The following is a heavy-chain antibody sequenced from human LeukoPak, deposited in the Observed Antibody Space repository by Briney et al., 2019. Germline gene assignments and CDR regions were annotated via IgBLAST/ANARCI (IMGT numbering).Heavy chain of an antibody. D-gene: IGHD3-3*01. CDR1: GFTFSYYS. J-gene: IGHJ4*02. Sequence: GGSLRLSCAASGFTFSYYSMNGVRQAPGKGLEWVSYISRSSSAIYYADSVKGRFTISRDNAKNSLFLQMNSLRDEDTAVYYCARDPYSYDTSGPKPFDYWGQGTLVTVSS. V-gene: IGHV3-48*02. CDR3: ARDPYSYDTSGPKPFDY. CDR2: ISRSSSAI.